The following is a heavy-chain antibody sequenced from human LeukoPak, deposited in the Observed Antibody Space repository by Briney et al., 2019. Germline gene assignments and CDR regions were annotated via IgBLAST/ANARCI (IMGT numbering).Heavy chain of an antibody. D-gene: IGHD1-1*01. V-gene: IGHV3-53*01. CDR1: GFSVYSSY. Sequence: GGSLRFSCAVSGFSVYSSYRTWVRQTPGKGLECVSVIYTNGKNYYAESAKGRFTISTDTSKNSLYLRMNRLRVDDTALYYCVRDSPTTGIDSWGKGTLVTVSS. J-gene: IGHJ5*01. CDR3: VRDSPTTGIDS. CDR2: IYTNGKN.